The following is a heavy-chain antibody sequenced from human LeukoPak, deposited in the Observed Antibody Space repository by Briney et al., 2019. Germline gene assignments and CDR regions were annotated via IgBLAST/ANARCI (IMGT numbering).Heavy chain of an antibody. CDR1: GFTFSTYS. CDR2: ISPSSNYI. Sequence: GGSLRLSCAASGFTFSTYSMNWVRQAPGKGLEWVSYISPSSNYIHYADSVKGRFTISRDNAKNSLYLQMNSLRAEDTAVYYCARDLLGMDVWGQGTTVTVSS. J-gene: IGHJ6*02. CDR3: ARDLLGMDV. V-gene: IGHV3-21*05.